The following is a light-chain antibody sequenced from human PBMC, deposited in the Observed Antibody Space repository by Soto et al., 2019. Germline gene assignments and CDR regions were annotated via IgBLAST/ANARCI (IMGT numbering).Light chain of an antibody. CDR2: HVS. CDR1: QSVGPN. V-gene: IGKV3-15*01. J-gene: IGKJ1*01. Sequence: IGLKLSPGTLSLSPGDSATLSCRASQSVGPNLVWYQQRFGQSPRLLIYHVSTRATGVPARFSGSGSETEFTLTISSLQPEDFAIYYCHQYNNWLSWTFGQGTKVDI. CDR3: HQYNNWLSWT.